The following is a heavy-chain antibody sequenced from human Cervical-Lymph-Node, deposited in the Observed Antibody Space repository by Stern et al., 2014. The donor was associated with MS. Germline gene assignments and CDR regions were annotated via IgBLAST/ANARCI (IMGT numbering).Heavy chain of an antibody. V-gene: IGHV3-53*01. J-gene: IGHJ6*02. Sequence: EVQLVESGGGLIQPWGSLRLSCAASGFTVRTNHVTWVRQAPGKGLECVSVIYSGGGTYYADSVKGRFTISRDNSKNMVYLQMNSLRVEDTAVYYCSSDVGNYYYDKDVWGQGTTVTVSS. CDR3: SSDVGNYYYDKDV. CDR1: GFTVRTNH. CDR2: IYSGGGT.